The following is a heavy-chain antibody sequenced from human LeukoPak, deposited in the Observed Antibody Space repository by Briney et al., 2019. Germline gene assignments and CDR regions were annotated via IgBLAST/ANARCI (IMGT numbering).Heavy chain of an antibody. J-gene: IGHJ5*02. CDR3: AKAQAVAGMSEWFDP. Sequence: GGSLRLSCVASGFTFNNYAMSWVRHVPGKRLEWVSTFSGPLETTYYAPSIEGRFIISRDNSRNTVSLQMNSLRAEDTAIYYCAKAQAVAGMSEWFDPWGQGTLVTVSS. CDR1: GFTFNNYA. CDR2: FSGPLETT. V-gene: IGHV3-23*01. D-gene: IGHD6-19*01.